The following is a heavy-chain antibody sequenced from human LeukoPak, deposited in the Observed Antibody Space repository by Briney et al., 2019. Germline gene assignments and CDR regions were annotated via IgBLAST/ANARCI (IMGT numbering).Heavy chain of an antibody. CDR2: IIPIFGTA. D-gene: IGHD4-17*01. V-gene: IGHV1-69*13. J-gene: IGHJ5*02. Sequence: SVKVSCKASGGTFSSYAISWVRQAPGQGLEWMGGIIPIFGTANYAQKFQGRVTITADESTSTAYMELSSLRSEDTAVYYCARDGSAGDYEWFEPWGQGTLVTVSS. CDR1: GGTFSSYA. CDR3: ARDGSAGDYEWFEP.